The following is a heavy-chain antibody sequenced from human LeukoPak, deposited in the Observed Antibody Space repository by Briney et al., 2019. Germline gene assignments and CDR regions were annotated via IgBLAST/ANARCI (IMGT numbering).Heavy chain of an antibody. CDR3: AKGGYSSGWYVNYFDY. D-gene: IGHD6-19*01. V-gene: IGHV3-23*01. CDR1: GFTFSSYA. J-gene: IGHJ4*02. CDR2: ISGSGGST. Sequence: GGSLRLSCAASGFTFSSYAMSWVRQAPGKGLEWVSAISGSGGSTYYADSVKGRFTTSRDNSKNTLYLQMNSLRAEDTAVYYCAKGGYSSGWYVNYFDYWGQGTLVTVSS.